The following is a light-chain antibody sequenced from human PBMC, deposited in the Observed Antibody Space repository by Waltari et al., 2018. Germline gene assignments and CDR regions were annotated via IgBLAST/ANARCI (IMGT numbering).Light chain of an antibody. CDR3: MQGRNLPWT. CDR1: QSPLQSDGKPC. CDR2: EVS. Sequence: EIVMTQTPLSLSVTPGQPASISCTPSQSPLQSDGKPCLYGYLQKPGQSPQLLMCEVSSRFSGVADRFSGSGSGTDFTLKISRVEAEDVGVYYCMQGRNLPWTFGQGTKVEI. J-gene: IGKJ1*01. V-gene: IGKV2-29*02.